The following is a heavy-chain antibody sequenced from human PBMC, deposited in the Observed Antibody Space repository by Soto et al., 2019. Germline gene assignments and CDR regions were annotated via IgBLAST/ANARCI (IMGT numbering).Heavy chain of an antibody. CDR2: IDWDDDK. CDR3: ARILAGVAGLGDYYYYYYMDV. CDR1: GCSLSTSGMC. D-gene: IGHD6-19*01. V-gene: IGHV2-70*11. Sequence: QSGPTLVNPTQSLTLTCTFSGCSLSTSGMCVSWIRQPPGKALEWLARIDWDDDKYYSTSLKTRLTISKDTSKNQVVLTMTNMDPVDTATYYCARILAGVAGLGDYYYYYYMDVWGKGTTVTVSS. J-gene: IGHJ6*03.